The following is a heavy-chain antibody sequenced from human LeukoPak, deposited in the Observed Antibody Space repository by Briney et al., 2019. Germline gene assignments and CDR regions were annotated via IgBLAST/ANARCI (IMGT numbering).Heavy chain of an antibody. Sequence: PSETLSLTCTVSGGSISSGSYYWSWIRQPAGKGLEWIGRIYTSGSTNYNPSLKSRVTISVDTSKNQFSLKLSSVTAADTAVYYCARHRSMGGIAAAGAVFFDYWGQGTLVTVSS. D-gene: IGHD6-13*01. V-gene: IGHV4-61*02. CDR1: GGSISSGSYY. CDR2: IYTSGST. CDR3: ARHRSMGGIAAAGAVFFDY. J-gene: IGHJ4*02.